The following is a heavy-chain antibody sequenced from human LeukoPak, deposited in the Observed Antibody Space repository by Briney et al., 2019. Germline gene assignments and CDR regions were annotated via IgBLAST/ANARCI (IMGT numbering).Heavy chain of an antibody. CDR2: IIPIFGTA. D-gene: IGHD3-3*01. J-gene: IGHJ3*02. CDR3: ARDRRGITIFGI. V-gene: IGHV1-69*13. CDR1: GGTFSSYA. Sequence: ASVKVSCKASGGTFSSYAISWVRQAPGQGLEWMGGIIPIFGTANYAQKFQGRVTITADESTSTAYMELSSLRSEDTAVYYCARDRRGITIFGIWGQGTMVTVSS.